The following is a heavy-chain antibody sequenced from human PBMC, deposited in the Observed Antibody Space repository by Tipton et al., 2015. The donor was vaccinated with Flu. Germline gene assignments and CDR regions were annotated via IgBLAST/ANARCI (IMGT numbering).Heavy chain of an antibody. CDR3: ARDYSSMWHGGFDYGLDV. CDR1: GGSVSGGSFY. Sequence: LRLSCTVSGGSVSGGSFYWSWIRQPAGKGLEWIGRIHNSGSTNYSPSLRSRVTLSIDTSKNQFSLSLSSVTAADTAAYYCARDYSSMWHGGFDYGLDVWGQGTTVTVPS. V-gene: IGHV4-61*02. J-gene: IGHJ6*02. CDR2: IHNSGST. D-gene: IGHD6-13*01.